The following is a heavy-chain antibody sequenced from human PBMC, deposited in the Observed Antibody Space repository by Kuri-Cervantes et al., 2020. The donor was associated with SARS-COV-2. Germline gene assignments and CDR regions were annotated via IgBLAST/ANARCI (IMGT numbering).Heavy chain of an antibody. V-gene: IGHV4-30-2*01. D-gene: IGHD3-3*01. CDR1: GYSISSGGYS. Sequence: SETLSLTCAVSGYSISSGGYSWSWIRQPPGKGLEWIGSIYQAGSTFYNPSLKGRVSISLDRSKNQYSLNLSSVTAADTAVYYCVAAILGVDTGYFQHWGQGTLVTVSS. CDR3: VAAILGVDTGYFQH. J-gene: IGHJ1*01. CDR2: IYQAGST.